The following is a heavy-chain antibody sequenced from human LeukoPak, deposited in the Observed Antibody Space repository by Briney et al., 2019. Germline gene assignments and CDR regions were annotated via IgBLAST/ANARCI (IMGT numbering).Heavy chain of an antibody. Sequence: GASVKVSCKSSGYTFTTYAMHWVRQAPGQRPEWMGWIIVGCGKTKYSQKFQGRVTMTEDTSTDTAYMELSSLRSEDTAVFYCATWAGAVIVDKNGGVYWGQGTLVTVSS. J-gene: IGHJ4*02. V-gene: IGHV1-3*01. CDR3: ATWAGAVIVDKNGGVY. CDR2: IIVGCGKT. D-gene: IGHD3-22*01. CDR1: GYTFTTYA.